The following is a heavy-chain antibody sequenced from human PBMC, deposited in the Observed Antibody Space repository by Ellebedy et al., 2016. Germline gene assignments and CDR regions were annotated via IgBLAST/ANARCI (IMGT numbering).Heavy chain of an antibody. D-gene: IGHD3-16*01. J-gene: IGHJ4*02. V-gene: IGHV3-74*01. Sequence: HTGGSLRLSCAASGFTFSKYWLNWVRQAPGKGLVWVSRIDGDGTGIAYADSVRGRFTISRDNAENTLYLQMNSLTAEDTAVYYCVSLVSLGHWGQGTLVTVSS. CDR3: VSLVSLGH. CDR2: IDGDGTGI. CDR1: GFTFSKYW.